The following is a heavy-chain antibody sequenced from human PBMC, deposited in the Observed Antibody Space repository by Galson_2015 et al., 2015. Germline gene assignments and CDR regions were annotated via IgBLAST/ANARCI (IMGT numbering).Heavy chain of an antibody. D-gene: IGHD6-13*01. CDR1: GDSASSSSAA. J-gene: IGHJ4*02. CDR2: TYYRSKWFN. V-gene: IGHV6-1*01. CDR3: AREGGSSFDY. Sequence: CAISGDSASSSSAAWNWIRQSPSRGLEWLGRTYYRSKWFNDYEVSVKSRVTITPDTSKNQFSLQLNSVTPEDTAVYYCAREGGSSFDYWDQGALVTVSS.